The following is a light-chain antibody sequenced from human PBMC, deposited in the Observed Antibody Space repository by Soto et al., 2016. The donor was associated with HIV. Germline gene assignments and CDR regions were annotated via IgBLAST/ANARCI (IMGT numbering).Light chain of an antibody. J-gene: IGKJ2*01. V-gene: IGKV1-17*01. CDR3: LQHNSYPYT. CDR2: AAS. Sequence: DIQMTQSPSSLSTSVGDRVTTTCRASQGIGNDLGWYQQKPGKAPKRLIYAASSLQSGVPLRFSGSGSGTEFTLTISSLQPEDFATYYCLQHNSYPYTFGQGTKLEIK. CDR1: QGIGND.